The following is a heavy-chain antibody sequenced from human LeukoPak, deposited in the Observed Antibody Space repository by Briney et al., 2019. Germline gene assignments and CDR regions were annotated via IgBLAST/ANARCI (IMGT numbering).Heavy chain of an antibody. CDR1: GGSFSGYY. D-gene: IGHD2-15*01. CDR2: INHSGST. V-gene: IGHV4-34*01. J-gene: IGHJ6*03. Sequence: SETLSLTCAVYGGSFSGYYWSSIRQPPGKGLEWIGEINHSGSTNYNPSLKSRVTISVDTSKNQFSLKLSSVTAADTAVYYCARGRGYIRYYYYYMDVWDKGTTVTVSS. CDR3: ARGRGYIRYYYYYMDV.